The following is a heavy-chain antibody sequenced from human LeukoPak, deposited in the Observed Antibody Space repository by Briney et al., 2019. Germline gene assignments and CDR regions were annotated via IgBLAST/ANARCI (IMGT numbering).Heavy chain of an antibody. CDR1: GFTFSSYS. CDR2: ISSSSSYI. D-gene: IGHD1-26*01. J-gene: IGHJ6*03. V-gene: IGHV3-21*01. Sequence: GGSLRLSCAASGFTFSSYSMNWVRQAPGKGLEWVSSISSSSSYIYYADSVKGRFTISRDNAKNSLYLQMNSLRAEDTAVYYCARWDRTSGKSYYMDVWGKGTTVTVSS. CDR3: ARWDRTSGKSYYMDV.